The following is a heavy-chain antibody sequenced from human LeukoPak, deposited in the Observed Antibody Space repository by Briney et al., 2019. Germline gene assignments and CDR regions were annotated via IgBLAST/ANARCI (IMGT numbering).Heavy chain of an antibody. CDR1: GGSISSYY. V-gene: IGHV4-4*07. D-gene: IGHD3-3*01. Sequence: SETLSLTCTVSGGSISSYYWSWIRQPAGKGLEWIGRIYTSGSTNYNPSLKSRVTISVDKSKNQFSLKLSSVTAADTAVYYCARVGWSGWYFDYWGQGTLVTVSS. CDR3: ARVGWSGWYFDY. J-gene: IGHJ4*02. CDR2: IYTSGST.